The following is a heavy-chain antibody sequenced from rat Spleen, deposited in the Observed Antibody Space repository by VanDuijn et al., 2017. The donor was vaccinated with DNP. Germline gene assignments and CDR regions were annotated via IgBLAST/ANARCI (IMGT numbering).Heavy chain of an antibody. CDR1: GFTFSNYD. CDR2: VNTGGGIT. V-gene: IGHV5S13*01. J-gene: IGHJ2*01. D-gene: IGHD1-12*02. Sequence: EVQLVESGGGLVQPGRSLKLSCAASGFTFSNYDMAWVRQAPSKGLEWVASVNTGGGITYYRDSVKGRFTISRDNADNTVYLQMNSLRSEDTATYYCANFNSYDGTFWGQGVMVTVSS. CDR3: ANFNSYDGTF.